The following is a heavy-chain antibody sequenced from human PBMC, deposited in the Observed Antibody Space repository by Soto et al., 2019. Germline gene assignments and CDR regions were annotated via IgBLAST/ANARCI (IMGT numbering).Heavy chain of an antibody. CDR3: ATDRHYGLHV. CDR1: GFTFSSTS. Sequence: GGSMRLSCAASGFTFSSTSMHWVSQAPGKGLVWVSHINSDGSLTTYADSVKGRFTIYRDNARNTVSLQMNSLRAEDTAVYYCATDRHYGLHVWGQGATVTVSS. CDR2: INSDGSLT. J-gene: IGHJ6*02. V-gene: IGHV3-74*01.